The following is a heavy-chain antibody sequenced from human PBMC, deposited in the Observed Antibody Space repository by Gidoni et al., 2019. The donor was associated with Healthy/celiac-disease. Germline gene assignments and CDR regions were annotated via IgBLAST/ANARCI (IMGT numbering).Heavy chain of an antibody. J-gene: IGHJ4*02. V-gene: IGHV1-69*06. CDR2: IIPIFGTA. CDR3: ARDFSPTYGSGSYIY. D-gene: IGHD3-10*01. Sequence: QVQLVQSGAEVKKPGSSVKVSCKASVVTFSSYAISWVRQATGQGLEWMGWIIPIFGTANYAQKFQGRVTITADKSTSTAYMELSSLRSEDTAVYYCARDFSPTYGSGSYIYWGQGTLVTVSS. CDR1: VVTFSSYA.